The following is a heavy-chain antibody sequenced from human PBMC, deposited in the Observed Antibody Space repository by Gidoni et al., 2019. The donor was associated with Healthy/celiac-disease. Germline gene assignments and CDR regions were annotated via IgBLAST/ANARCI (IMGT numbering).Heavy chain of an antibody. CDR1: GFTFSNAW. J-gene: IGHJ4*02. D-gene: IGHD3-22*01. Sequence: EVQLVESGGGLVKPGGSLRLSCAASGFTFSNAWMSWVRQAPGKGLEWVGRIKSKTDGGTTDYAAPVKGRFTISRDDSKNTLYLQMNSLKTEDTAVYYCTTDLVVDSSGYYYEDFDYWGQGTLVTVSS. CDR2: IKSKTDGGTT. CDR3: TTDLVVDSSGYYYEDFDY. V-gene: IGHV3-15*01.